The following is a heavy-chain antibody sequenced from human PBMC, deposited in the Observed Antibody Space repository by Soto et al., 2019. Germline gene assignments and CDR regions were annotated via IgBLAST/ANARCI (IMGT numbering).Heavy chain of an antibody. CDR3: ARVSDRMATISPFDY. V-gene: IGHV1-69*01. CDR1: GGTFSSYA. Sequence: QVQLVQSGAEVKKPGSSVKVSCKASGGTFSSYAISWVRQAPGQGLEWMGGIIPIFGTANYAQKFQGRVTNTADESTSTVYMELSSLRSEDTAVYYCARVSDRMATISPFDYWGQGTLVTVSS. D-gene: IGHD5-12*01. CDR2: IIPIFGTA. J-gene: IGHJ4*02.